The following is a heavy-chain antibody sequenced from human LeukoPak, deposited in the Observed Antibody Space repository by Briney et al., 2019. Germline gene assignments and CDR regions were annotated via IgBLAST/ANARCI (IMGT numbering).Heavy chain of an antibody. Sequence: SETLSLTCTVSGGSINYYYWMWIRQPPGKGLEWLGYIYYSGGTHYNPSLKSRVTMLVDTSKNQFSLKLTAVTAADTAVYYCARETPGAGHSDYWGQGSLVTVSS. V-gene: IGHV4-59*01. J-gene: IGHJ4*02. CDR3: ARETPGAGHSDY. CDR2: IYYSGGT. D-gene: IGHD7-27*01. CDR1: GGSINYYY.